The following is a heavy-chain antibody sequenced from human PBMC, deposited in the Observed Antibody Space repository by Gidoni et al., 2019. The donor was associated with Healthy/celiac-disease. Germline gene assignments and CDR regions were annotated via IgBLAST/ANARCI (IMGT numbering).Heavy chain of an antibody. CDR1: GFTFSSYA. CDR3: AREVITMEAFDI. J-gene: IGHJ3*02. Sequence: HVHLVDSGGCVVQPVRSLRLSCSASGFTFSSYAMHWVRQAPGKGLEWVAVISYDGSNKYYADSVKGRFTISRDNSKNTLYLQMNSLRAEDTVVYYCAREVITMEAFDIWGQGIMVTVSS. CDR2: ISYDGSNK. V-gene: IGHV3-30-3*01. D-gene: IGHD3-10*01.